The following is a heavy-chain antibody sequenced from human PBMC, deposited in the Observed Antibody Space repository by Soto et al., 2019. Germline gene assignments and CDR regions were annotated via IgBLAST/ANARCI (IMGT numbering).Heavy chain of an antibody. CDR3: AKDEVRVVAVACDYYGMDV. CDR2: ISYDGNNK. CDR1: GFTFSSYG. Sequence: QVQLVESGGGVVQPGRSLRLSCAASGFTFSSYGMHWVRQAPGKGLVWVAVISYDGNNKYYADSVKGRFTISRDNSKNTLYMQTNRLRAEDTAVYYCAKDEVRVVAVACDYYGMDVWGQGTKVTVSS. J-gene: IGHJ6*02. V-gene: IGHV3-30*18. D-gene: IGHD2-15*01.